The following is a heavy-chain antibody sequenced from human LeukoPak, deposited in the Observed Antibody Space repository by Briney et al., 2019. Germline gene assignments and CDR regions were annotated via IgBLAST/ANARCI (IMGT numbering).Heavy chain of an antibody. CDR3: ATSDDSAATY. V-gene: IGHV3-7*01. Sequence: GGSLRLSCAASGFTFTNYWMSWVRQAPGKGLEWVANIKEDGSTKHYVDSVKGRFTISRDNAKNSQSLQMNYLRVEDTAVYYCATSDDSAATYWGQGTLVTVSS. D-gene: IGHD6-25*01. CDR2: IKEDGSTK. J-gene: IGHJ4*01. CDR1: GFTFTNYW.